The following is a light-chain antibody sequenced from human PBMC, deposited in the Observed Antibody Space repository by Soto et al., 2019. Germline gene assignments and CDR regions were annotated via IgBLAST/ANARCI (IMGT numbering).Light chain of an antibody. CDR2: EVS. J-gene: IGLJ1*01. CDR3: CSYTSSITYV. Sequence: QSVLDQPASVSGSPGQSITISCTGTSSGVGGYNYVSWYQQHPGKAPKLMIYEVSYRPSGVSDRFSGSKSGNTASLTISGLQAEDEADYYCCSYTSSITYVFGTGTKVTVL. V-gene: IGLV2-14*01. CDR1: SSGVGGYNY.